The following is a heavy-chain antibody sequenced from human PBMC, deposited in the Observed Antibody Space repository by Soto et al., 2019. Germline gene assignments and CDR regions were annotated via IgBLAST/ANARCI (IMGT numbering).Heavy chain of an antibody. CDR2: IWYDGSNK. J-gene: IGHJ4*02. V-gene: IGHV3-33*01. CDR3: ARGWVAAAGLPPSFDY. Sequence: QVQLVESGGGVVQPGRSLRLSCAASGFTFSSYGMHWVRQAPGKGLEWVAVIWYDGSNKYYADSVKGRFTISRDNSKNTLYLKMSSLRAEDTAVYYCARGWVAAAGLPPSFDYWGQGTLVTVSS. D-gene: IGHD6-13*01. CDR1: GFTFSSYG.